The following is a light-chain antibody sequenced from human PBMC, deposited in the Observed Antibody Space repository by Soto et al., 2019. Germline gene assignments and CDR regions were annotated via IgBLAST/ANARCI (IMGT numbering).Light chain of an antibody. Sequence: EVVLTQSPATLSLSPGERATLSCGASQTVSSNYLAWYQQKPGLAPRLLIYDASTRATGIQDRFRGSGSGTDFTLTISRLEPEDVAVYYCQQYGDSPRGTFGGGTKVEIK. CDR2: DAS. CDR3: QQYGDSPRGT. V-gene: IGKV3D-20*01. J-gene: IGKJ4*01. CDR1: QTVSSNY.